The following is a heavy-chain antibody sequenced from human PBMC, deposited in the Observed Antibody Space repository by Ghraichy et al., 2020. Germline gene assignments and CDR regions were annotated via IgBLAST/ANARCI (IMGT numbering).Heavy chain of an antibody. CDR1: GGSISSYY. J-gene: IGHJ4*02. CDR3: ARHRDKTWGFSNFDY. CDR2: IYYSGST. Sequence: SETLSLTCTVSGGSISSYYWSWIRQPPGKGLEWIGNIYYSGSTTYNPSLKSRVTISVDTSKNQFSLKLSSVTAADTAVYYCARHRDKTWGFSNFDYWGQGTLVSVSS. V-gene: IGHV4-59*08. D-gene: IGHD7-27*01.